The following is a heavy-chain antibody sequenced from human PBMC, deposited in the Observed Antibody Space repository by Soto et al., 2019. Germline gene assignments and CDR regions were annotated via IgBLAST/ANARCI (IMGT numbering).Heavy chain of an antibody. CDR1: GGSISSGDYY. J-gene: IGHJ6*02. Sequence: SETLSLTCTVSGGSISSGDYYWSWIRQPPGKGLEWIGYIYYSGSTYYNPSLKSRVTISVDMSKNQFSLKLSSVTAADTAVYYCARDEGGYSYVEIYYYYGMDFWGQGTPVTVSS. CDR2: IYYSGST. V-gene: IGHV4-30-4*01. D-gene: IGHD5-18*01. CDR3: ARDEGGYSYVEIYYYYGMDF.